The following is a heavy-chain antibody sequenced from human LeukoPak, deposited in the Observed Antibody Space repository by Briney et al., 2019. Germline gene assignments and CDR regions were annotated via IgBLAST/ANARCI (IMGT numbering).Heavy chain of an antibody. CDR3: ARATVTTGGYYYYMDV. V-gene: IGHV1-69*06. Sequence: ASVKVSCKASGGTFSSYAISWVRQAPGQGLEWMGGIIPIFGTANYAQKFQGRVTITADKSTSTAYMELSSLRSEDTAVYYCARATVTTGGYYYYMDVWGKGTTVTVSS. CDR1: GGTFSSYA. J-gene: IGHJ6*03. D-gene: IGHD4-11*01. CDR2: IIPIFGTA.